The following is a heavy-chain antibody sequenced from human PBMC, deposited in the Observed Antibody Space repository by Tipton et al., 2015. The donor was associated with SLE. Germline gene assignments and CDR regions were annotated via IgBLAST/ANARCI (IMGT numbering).Heavy chain of an antibody. D-gene: IGHD1-1*01. V-gene: IGHV3-30*04. J-gene: IGHJ4*02. CDR2: ISSDGSNK. Sequence: SLRLSCAASGFTFSRYALHWVRQAPGKGLEWVAVISSDGSNKDYADSVKDRFTISRANFKNALYLQMNSLSSEDTAMYYCARARVERSFDYWGQGTLVTVFS. CDR1: GFTFSRYA. CDR3: ARARVERSFDY.